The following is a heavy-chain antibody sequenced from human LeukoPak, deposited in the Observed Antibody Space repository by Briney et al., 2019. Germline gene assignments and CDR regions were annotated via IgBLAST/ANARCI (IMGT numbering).Heavy chain of an antibody. J-gene: IGHJ3*02. CDR1: AFTVSSNY. V-gene: IGHV3-66*01. CDR2: IYSGGTR. CDR3: ARLISVAGTGAFDI. Sequence: GGSLRLSCAASAFTVSSNYMTWVRQAPGKGLEWVSVIYSGGTRYYADSVTGRFTISRDNSKNTLYLQMNTLRAEDTAVYYCARLISVAGTGAFDIWGLGTMVTVSS. D-gene: IGHD6-19*01.